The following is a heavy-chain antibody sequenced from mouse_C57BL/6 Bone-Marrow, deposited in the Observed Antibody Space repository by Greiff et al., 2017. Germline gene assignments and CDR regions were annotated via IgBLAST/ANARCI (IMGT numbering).Heavy chain of an antibody. Sequence: VKLMESGAELVKPGASVKISCKVSGYAFSTYWMNWVKQRPGKGLEWIGQIYTGDGDNNNNGKFKGKATLTADKSSSSAYMQLSILTSEDSAVYFCARDWDYFDYWGQGTTLTVSS. CDR3: ARDWDYFDY. CDR1: GYAFSTYW. D-gene: IGHD4-1*01. J-gene: IGHJ2*01. V-gene: IGHV1-80*01. CDR2: IYTGDGDN.